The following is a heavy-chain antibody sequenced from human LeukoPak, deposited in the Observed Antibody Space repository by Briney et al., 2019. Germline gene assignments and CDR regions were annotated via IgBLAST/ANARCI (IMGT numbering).Heavy chain of an antibody. CDR2: INTNTGDP. CDR3: ASRFCSSITCRPYWFDP. J-gene: IGHJ5*02. CDR1: GYTFTSYA. V-gene: IGHV7-4-1*02. D-gene: IGHD2-2*01. Sequence: ASVKVSCKASGYTFTSYAMNWVRQAPGQGLEWMGWINTNTGDPTYAQGFTGRFVFSLDTSVNTAYLQISSLKAEDTAVYYCASRFCSSITCRPYWFDPWGQGTLVTVSS.